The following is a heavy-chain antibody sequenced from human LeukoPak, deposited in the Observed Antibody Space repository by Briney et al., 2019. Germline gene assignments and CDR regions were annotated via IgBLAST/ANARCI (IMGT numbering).Heavy chain of an antibody. CDR2: IIPIFGTA. J-gene: IGHJ4*02. CDR1: GGTFSSYA. Sequence: SVKVSCKASGGTFSSYAISWVRQAPGQGLEWMGGIIPIFGTANYAQKFQGRVTITADESTSTAYMELSSLRSEDTAVYYCARGPNYYDSSGYHDYWGQGTLVTVSS. V-gene: IGHV1-69*13. CDR3: ARGPNYYDSSGYHDY. D-gene: IGHD3-22*01.